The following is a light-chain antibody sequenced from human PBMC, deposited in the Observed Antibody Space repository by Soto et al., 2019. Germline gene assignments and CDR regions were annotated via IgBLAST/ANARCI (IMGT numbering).Light chain of an antibody. V-gene: IGLV1-40*01. CDR2: GNS. J-gene: IGLJ2*01. Sequence: QSVLTQPPSVSGAPGQRVTIACTGSGSNIGAGYDVQWYQQLPGTAPKLLISGNSNRTSGVPDRFSGSKSATSASLAITGLHAEYEADYYCQSYDSSLRGRVFGGGTKLTVL. CDR3: QSYDSSLRGRV. CDR1: GSNIGAGYD.